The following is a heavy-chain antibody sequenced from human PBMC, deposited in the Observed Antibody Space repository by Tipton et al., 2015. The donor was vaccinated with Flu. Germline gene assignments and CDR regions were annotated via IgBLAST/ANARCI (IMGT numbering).Heavy chain of an antibody. CDR1: GFSLSTSGVG. CDR2: IYWDDDK. D-gene: IGHD6-19*01. J-gene: IGHJ6*02. CDR3: AHTYTRRYISGSVRYFYYGLTS. V-gene: IGHV2-5*02. Sequence: LVKPTQTLTLTCTFSGFSLSTSGVGVGWIRQPPGKALQWLAVIYWDDDKRYSPSLESRLTITKDTSKNQVVLTITNMDPVDTATYYCAHTYTRRYISGSVRYFYYGLTSGAKGPRSPSP.